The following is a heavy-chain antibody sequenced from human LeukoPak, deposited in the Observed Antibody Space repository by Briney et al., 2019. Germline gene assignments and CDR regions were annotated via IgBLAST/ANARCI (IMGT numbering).Heavy chain of an antibody. CDR1: GGSFSGYY. V-gene: IGHV4-34*01. J-gene: IGHJ6*02. D-gene: IGHD2-2*01. CDR2: INHSGST. Sequence: SETLSLTCAHYGGSFSGYYWSWIRQPPRKGLEWIGEINHSGSTNYNPSLKSRVTISVDTSKNQFSLKLSSVTAADTAVYYCARGLPAVRSGYGMDVWGQGTTVTVSS. CDR3: ARGLPAVRSGYGMDV.